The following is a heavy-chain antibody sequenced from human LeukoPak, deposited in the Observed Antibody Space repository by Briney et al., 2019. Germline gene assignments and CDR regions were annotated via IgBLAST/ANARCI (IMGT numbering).Heavy chain of an antibody. Sequence: PSETLSLTCTVSGGSNSSYYWSWIRQPPGKGLEWIGYIYYSGSTNYNPSLKSRVTISVDTSKNQFSLKLSSVTAADTAVYYCARRGGEYGYEYYFDYWGQGTLVTVSS. CDR2: IYYSGST. CDR1: GGSNSSYY. J-gene: IGHJ4*02. D-gene: IGHD5-18*01. CDR3: ARRGGEYGYEYYFDY. V-gene: IGHV4-59*08.